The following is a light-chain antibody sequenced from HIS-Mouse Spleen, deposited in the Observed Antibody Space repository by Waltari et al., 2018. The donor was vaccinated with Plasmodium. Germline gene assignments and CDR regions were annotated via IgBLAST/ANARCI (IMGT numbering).Light chain of an antibody. V-gene: IGLV3-25*03. Sequence: SYELTQPPSVSVSPGQTARITCSGDALPKQYASWYQQKPGQAPVLVLYKDSERPSGIPERFSGSSSGTTVTLTISGVQAEDEADYYCQSADSSGTPNWVFGGGTKLTVL. CDR1: ALPKQY. CDR3: QSADSSGTPNWV. CDR2: KDS. J-gene: IGLJ3*02.